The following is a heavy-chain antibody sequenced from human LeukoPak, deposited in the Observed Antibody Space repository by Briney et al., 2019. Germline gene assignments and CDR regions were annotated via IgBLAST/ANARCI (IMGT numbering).Heavy chain of an antibody. Sequence: GGSLRLSCAASGFTFSDYYMSWIRQAPGKGLEWVSYISSSGSTIYYADSVKGRFTISRDNARNSLYLQMNTLRAEDTAVYYCARDRGSRGWYKYAFDIWGQGTMVTVSP. CDR1: GFTFSDYY. J-gene: IGHJ3*02. V-gene: IGHV3-11*04. D-gene: IGHD6-19*01. CDR3: ARDRGSRGWYKYAFDI. CDR2: ISSSGSTI.